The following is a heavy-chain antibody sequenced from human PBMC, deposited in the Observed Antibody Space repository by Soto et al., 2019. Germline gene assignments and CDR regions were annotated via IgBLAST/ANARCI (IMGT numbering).Heavy chain of an antibody. CDR3: TRWGGTSTSGRFDP. CDR2: IWYDGSKK. D-gene: IGHD2-2*01. V-gene: IGHV3-33*01. J-gene: IGHJ5*02. Sequence: QVQLVESGGVVVQPGKSLTLSCAASGFTFSHYGMNWVRQSPDKGLEWVALIWYDGSKKYYADSVKGRFTISRDNSGSLLYLQRSNLRANDTAVYYCTRWGGTSTSGRFDPWGQGTLVTVSS. CDR1: GFTFSHYG.